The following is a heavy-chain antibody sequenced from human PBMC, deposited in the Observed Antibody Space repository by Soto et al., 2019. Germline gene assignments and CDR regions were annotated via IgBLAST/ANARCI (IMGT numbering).Heavy chain of an antibody. Sequence: SETLSLTCAVYGASLSDNYCNWLRQPPGKGLEWIGEINHSGNTNYNPSLRSRVTISIDTSKNQLSLNLRSVSAADTAVYYCARGRGEFAAWGQGT. CDR3: ARGRGEFAA. J-gene: IGHJ5*01. V-gene: IGHV4-34*01. CDR2: INHSGNT. CDR1: GASLSDNY. D-gene: IGHD2-21*01.